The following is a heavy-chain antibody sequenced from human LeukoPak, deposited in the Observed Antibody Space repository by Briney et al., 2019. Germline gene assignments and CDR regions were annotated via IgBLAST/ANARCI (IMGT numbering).Heavy chain of an antibody. CDR2: IYSGGST. Sequence: GGSLRLSCAASGFTVSSNYMSWDRQAPGKGLEWVSVIYSGGSTYYADSVKGRFTISRDNFKNSLYLQMNSLRAEDTAVYYCATSGEISSAGNFDYWGQGTLVTVSS. V-gene: IGHV3-53*01. CDR1: GFTVSSNY. CDR3: ATSGEISSAGNFDY. D-gene: IGHD6-13*01. J-gene: IGHJ4*02.